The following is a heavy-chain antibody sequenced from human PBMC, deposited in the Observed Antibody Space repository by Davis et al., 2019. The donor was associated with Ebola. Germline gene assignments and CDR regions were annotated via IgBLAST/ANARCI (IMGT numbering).Heavy chain of an antibody. CDR2: IKSKIEDGAT. Sequence: PGGSLRLSCAASGFTFSKTWMNWVRQAPGKGLEWVGRIKSKIEDGATDFAAPVKGRFSISRDDSKNTLYLQMNSLKIEDTAVYYCTADQRARIFGVVITDCGQGTLVTVSS. J-gene: IGHJ4*02. V-gene: IGHV3-15*01. CDR3: TADQRARIFGVVITD. D-gene: IGHD3-3*02. CDR1: GFTFSKTW.